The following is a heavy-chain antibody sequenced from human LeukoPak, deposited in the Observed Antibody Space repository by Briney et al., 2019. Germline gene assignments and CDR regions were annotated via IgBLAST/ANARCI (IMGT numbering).Heavy chain of an antibody. D-gene: IGHD6-19*01. CDR2: IIPILGIA. V-gene: IGHV1-69*02. J-gene: IGHJ4*02. Sequence: GASVKVSCKASGGTFSSYTISWVRQAPGQGLEWMGRIIPILGIANYAQKFQGRVTITADKSTSTAYMELSSLRSEDTAVYYCARAVAGTGYFDYWGQGPLVTVSS. CDR3: ARAVAGTGYFDY. CDR1: GGTFSSYT.